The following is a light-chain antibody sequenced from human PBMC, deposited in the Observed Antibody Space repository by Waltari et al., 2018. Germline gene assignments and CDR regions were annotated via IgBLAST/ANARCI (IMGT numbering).Light chain of an antibody. CDR3: TSYTSSHSLV. CDR2: DVS. Sequence: QSALTQPASVSGSPGQSLTISFTGPSRDVRNYDWVSWYQQPPGKAPKVVIFDVSYRPSGVSNRFSGSKSGNTASLTISGLQAEDEADYYCTSYTSSHSLVFGTGTKVTVL. V-gene: IGLV2-14*03. CDR1: SRDVRNYDW. J-gene: IGLJ1*01.